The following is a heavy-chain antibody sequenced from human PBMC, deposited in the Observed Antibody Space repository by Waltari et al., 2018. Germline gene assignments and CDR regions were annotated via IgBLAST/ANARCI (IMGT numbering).Heavy chain of an antibody. J-gene: IGHJ3*02. CDR1: GYTFTSYD. CDR2: KKPNRGNT. CDR3: ARGLKLRFVEWLLWGGAFDI. Sequence: QVQLVQSGAEVKKPGASVTVSCKASGYTFTSYDINWVRQATGQGLEWMGWKKPNRGNTGYGQKVQGRGTMTRNTAISTAYMELSSLRSEDTAVYYCARGLKLRFVEWLLWGGAFDIWGQGTMVTVSS. D-gene: IGHD3-3*01. V-gene: IGHV1-8*01.